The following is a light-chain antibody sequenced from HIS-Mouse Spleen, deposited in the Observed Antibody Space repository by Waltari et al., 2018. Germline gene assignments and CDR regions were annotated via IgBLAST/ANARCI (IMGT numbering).Light chain of an antibody. CDR2: KDS. Sequence: DVVMTQSPLSLPVTLGQPASISCRSSQSLVHSDGNTYLNWFQQRPGQSPRRLIYKDSNRDSGVPDRFSGSGSGTDFTLKISRVEAEDVGVYYCMQGTHWYTFGQGTKLEIK. J-gene: IGKJ2*01. CDR1: QSLVHSDGNTY. CDR3: MQGTHWYT. V-gene: IGKV2-30*02.